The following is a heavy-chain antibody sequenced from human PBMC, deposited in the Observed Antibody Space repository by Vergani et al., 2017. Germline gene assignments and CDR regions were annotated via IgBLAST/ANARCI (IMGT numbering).Heavy chain of an antibody. J-gene: IGHJ4*02. CDR1: GFTFSNSA. CDR3: AGPQGTSAYYYGGFDY. D-gene: IGHD3-22*01. Sequence: EVQLVESGGGLVQPGGSLRLSCTASGFTFSNSAVSWVRQAPGRGLAWVSSISGPGLSTYYADSVKGRFSISRDNSKNTVFLQMHSLRAEDTAIYYCAGPQGTSAYYYGGFDYWGQGILVTVSS. V-gene: IGHV3-23*04. CDR2: ISGPGLST.